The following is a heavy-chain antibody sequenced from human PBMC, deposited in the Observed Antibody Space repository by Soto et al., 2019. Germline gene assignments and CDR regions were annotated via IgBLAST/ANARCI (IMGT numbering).Heavy chain of an antibody. V-gene: IGHV1-69*13. J-gene: IGHJ6*02. D-gene: IGHD1-1*01. CDR1: GFTFTSSA. Sequence: ASVKVSCKASGFTFTSSAVQWVRQARGQGLEWMGGIIPIFGPANFAKKFQGRVTITADESTTTAYMELSSLTSEDTAVYYCATGSFTSTGGRIGYHYNAMDVWGQGTTVTVSS. CDR3: ATGSFTSTGGRIGYHYNAMDV. CDR2: IIPIFGPA.